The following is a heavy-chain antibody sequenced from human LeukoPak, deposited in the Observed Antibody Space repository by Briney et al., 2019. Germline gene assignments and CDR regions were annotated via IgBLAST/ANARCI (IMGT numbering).Heavy chain of an antibody. D-gene: IGHD4-17*01. V-gene: IGHV3-53*01. CDR2: IYSGGST. CDR1: GFTVSSNY. CDR3: ARASETKRFGDYSYWYFDL. J-gene: IGHJ2*01. Sequence: GGSLRLSCAASGFTVSSNYMSWVRQAPGKGLEWVSVIYSGGSTYYADSVKGRFTISRDNSKNTLYLQMNSLRAEDTAVYYCARASETKRFGDYSYWYFDLWGRGTLVTVSS.